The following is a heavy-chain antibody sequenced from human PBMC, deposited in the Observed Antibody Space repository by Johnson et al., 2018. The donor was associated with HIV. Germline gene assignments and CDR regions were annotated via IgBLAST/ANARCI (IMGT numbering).Heavy chain of an antibody. J-gene: IGHJ3*02. V-gene: IGHV3-53*01. CDR2: IYSGGTT. CDR1: GFSVSSNY. CDR3: ARVSDFGVVMIGTFDI. Sequence: VQLVESGGGLIQPGGSLRLSCAASGFSVSSNYMSWVRQAPGKGLEWVSVIYSGGTTYYADSVKGRFTISRDKSNNTLDLQMNSLRAEDTAVYYCARVSDFGVVMIGTFDIWGQGTMVTVSS. D-gene: IGHD3-3*01.